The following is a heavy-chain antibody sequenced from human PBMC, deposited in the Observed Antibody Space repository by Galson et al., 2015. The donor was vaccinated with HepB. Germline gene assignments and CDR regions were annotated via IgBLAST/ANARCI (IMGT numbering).Heavy chain of an antibody. V-gene: IGHV3-15*01. CDR3: VIEVPSGFDP. Sequence: SLRLSCAASGFSLSDYWMSWVRQAPEKGLEWIGRTRSKGDGGTADHAANVKGRFTISKDDSKNTLFLQINSLKIEDTAVYYCVIEVPSGFDPWGQGTLVTVSS. CDR1: GFSLSDYW. J-gene: IGHJ5*02. CDR2: TRSKGDGGTA.